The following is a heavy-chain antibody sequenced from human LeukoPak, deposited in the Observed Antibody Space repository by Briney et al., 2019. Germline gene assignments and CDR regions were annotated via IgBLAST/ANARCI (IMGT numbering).Heavy chain of an antibody. CDR2: IDHSGNT. D-gene: IGHD3-22*01. CDR1: IGSFSGYH. J-gene: IGHJ4*02. Sequence: SETLSLTCAVYIGSFSGYHWSWVRQPPGRGLEWIGEIDHSGNTKYNPSLKSRLTISADTSKNQFSLELRSLSAADTAVYYCARLYDSSGLGDYWGQGTLVTVSS. CDR3: ARLYDSSGLGDY. V-gene: IGHV4-34*01.